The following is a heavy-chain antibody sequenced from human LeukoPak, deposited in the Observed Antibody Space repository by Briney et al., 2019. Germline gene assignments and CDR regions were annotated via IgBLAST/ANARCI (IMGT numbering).Heavy chain of an antibody. D-gene: IGHD3-22*01. V-gene: IGHV4-39*07. Sequence: SETLSLTCTVSGGSIRSSYYYWGWIRQPPGKGLEWIGNVYYSGRTACSPSLKSRVTISVDVSKNQFSLQLNSVTAADTAVYYCVRETATYYYDSRGYYRQIEVFDIWGQGTPVIVSS. CDR1: GGSIRSSYYY. CDR2: VYYSGRT. J-gene: IGHJ3*02. CDR3: VRETATYYYDSRGYYRQIEVFDI.